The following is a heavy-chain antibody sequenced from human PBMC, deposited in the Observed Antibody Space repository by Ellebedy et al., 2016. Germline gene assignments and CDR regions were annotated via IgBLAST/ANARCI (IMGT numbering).Heavy chain of an antibody. J-gene: IGHJ6*02. V-gene: IGHV1-46*01. Sequence: ASVKVSCKASGYTFTSYYMHWVRQAPGQGLEWMGIINPSGGSTSYAQKFQGRVTMTRDTSTSTVYMELSSLRSEDTAVYYCARVAGFGDLWWEYSMDVWGQGTTVTVSS. CDR2: INPSGGST. CDR3: ARVAGFGDLWWEYSMDV. CDR1: GYTFTSYY. D-gene: IGHD3-10*01.